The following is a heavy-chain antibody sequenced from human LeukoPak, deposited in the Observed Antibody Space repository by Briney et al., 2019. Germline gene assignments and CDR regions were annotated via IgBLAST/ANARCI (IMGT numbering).Heavy chain of an antibody. J-gene: IGHJ4*02. CDR3: AKALDYWYFDY. CDR1: GFTFSNYA. Sequence: GGSLRLSCAASGFTFSNYAMSWVRQAPGKGLEWVSAISGRPSYADSVKGWFTISRDNSKNTLYLQVNSLRAEDTAVYYCAKALDYWYFDYWGQGTLVTVSS. CDR2: ISGRP. D-gene: IGHD2/OR15-2a*01. V-gene: IGHV3-23*01.